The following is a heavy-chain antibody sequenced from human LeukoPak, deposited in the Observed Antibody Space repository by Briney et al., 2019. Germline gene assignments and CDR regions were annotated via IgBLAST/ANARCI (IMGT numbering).Heavy chain of an antibody. J-gene: IGHJ4*02. CDR3: AKEFVRPFDY. Sequence: GGSLSLSCAASGFTFNDYAMSWVRQAPGKRLEWVSGISGSGGSTYYADSVKGRFTISRDNSKNTLYLQMNSLRAEDTAVYYCAKEFVRPFDYWGQGALVTVSS. CDR2: ISGSGGST. V-gene: IGHV3-23*01. D-gene: IGHD6-6*01. CDR1: GFTFNDYA.